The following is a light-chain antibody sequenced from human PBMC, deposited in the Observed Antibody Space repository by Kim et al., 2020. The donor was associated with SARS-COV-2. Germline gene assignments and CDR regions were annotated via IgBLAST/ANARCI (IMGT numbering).Light chain of an antibody. Sequence: QAGLTQPPSVSKDLRQTATLTCTGNSNNVGSQGEAWLQQHQGHPPKLLSYRTNNRPSGISERFSASRSGNTASLTITGLQPEDEADYYCSAWDISLPHWVFGGGTQLTVL. J-gene: IGLJ3*02. CDR2: RTN. CDR1: SNNVGSQG. V-gene: IGLV10-54*04. CDR3: SAWDISLPHWV.